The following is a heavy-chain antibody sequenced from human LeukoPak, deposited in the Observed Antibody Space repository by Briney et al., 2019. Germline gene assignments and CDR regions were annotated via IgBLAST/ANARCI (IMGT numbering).Heavy chain of an antibody. CDR1: GDSVSRNSVA. CDR3: ARDHDYGDYGTYEDY. J-gene: IGHJ4*02. V-gene: IGHV6-1*01. CDR2: TYYRSKWYN. D-gene: IGHD4-17*01. Sequence: SQTLSLTFAISGDSVSRNSVAWNWIRQSPSRGLEWLGRTYYRSKWYNDYAVSVKSRITINPDTSKNQFSLQLNSVTPEDTAVYYCARDHDYGDYGTYEDYWGQGTLVTVSS.